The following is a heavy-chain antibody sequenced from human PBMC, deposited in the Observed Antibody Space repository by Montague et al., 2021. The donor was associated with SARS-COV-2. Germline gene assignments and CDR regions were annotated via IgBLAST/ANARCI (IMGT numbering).Heavy chain of an antibody. CDR2: FYYRGTT. CDR3: ARDGWSDDDYWSGSQGDYGLDV. V-gene: IGHV4-61*01. CDR1: GASISSSTYY. D-gene: IGHD3-3*01. Sequence: SETLSLTCTVSGASISSSTYYWTWMRQPPGKGLEWIGNFYYRGTTKYNPSLKSRVTISLDTSKNQFSLRLSSVTAADTAVYYCARDGWSDDDYWSGSQGDYGLDVWGRGTTVTVSS. J-gene: IGHJ6*02.